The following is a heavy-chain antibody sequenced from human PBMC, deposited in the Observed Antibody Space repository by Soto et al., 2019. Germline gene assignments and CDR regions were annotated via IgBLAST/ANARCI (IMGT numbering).Heavy chain of an antibody. V-gene: IGHV3-15*01. J-gene: IGHJ4*02. CDR3: TTRAEYYDSSGYYYPRTQSFDY. Sequence: EVQLVESGGGLVKPGGSLRLSCAASGFTFSNAWMSWVRQAPGKGLEWVGRIKSKTDGGTTDYAAPVKGRFTISRDDSKNTLYLQMNSLKTEDTAVYYCTTRAEYYDSSGYYYPRTQSFDYWGQGTLVTVSS. D-gene: IGHD3-22*01. CDR1: GFTFSNAW. CDR2: IKSKTDGGTT.